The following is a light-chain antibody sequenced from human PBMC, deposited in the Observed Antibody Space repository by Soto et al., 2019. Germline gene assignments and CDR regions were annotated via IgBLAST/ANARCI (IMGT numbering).Light chain of an antibody. CDR2: DVS. Sequence: QSALTQPASVSGSPGQSVTISCTGTSSDVGGYNYVSWYQQHPGKAPKLMIYDVSNRPSGVSNRFSGSKSGNTASLTISGLQAEDEADNYCSSYTSSSTRVFGTGTKVTDL. CDR1: SSDVGGYNY. CDR3: SSYTSSSTRV. V-gene: IGLV2-14*01. J-gene: IGLJ1*01.